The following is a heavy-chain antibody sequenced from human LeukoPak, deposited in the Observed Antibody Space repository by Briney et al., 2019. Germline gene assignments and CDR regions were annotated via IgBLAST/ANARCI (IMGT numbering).Heavy chain of an antibody. CDR3: ASPKVKWLRVGHGAFDI. CDR1: GGSFSGYY. V-gene: IGHV4-34*01. J-gene: IGHJ3*02. D-gene: IGHD5-12*01. Sequence: KPSETLSLTCAVYGGSFSGYYWSWIRQPPGKGLGWIGEINHSGSTNYNPSLKSRVTISVDTSKNQFSLKLSSVTAADTAVYYCASPKVKWLRVGHGAFDIWGQGTMVTVSS. CDR2: INHSGST.